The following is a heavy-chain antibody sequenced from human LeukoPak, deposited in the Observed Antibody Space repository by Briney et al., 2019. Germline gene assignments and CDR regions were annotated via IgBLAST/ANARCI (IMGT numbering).Heavy chain of an antibody. D-gene: IGHD6-19*01. CDR3: ARDLADSSGWYGDY. J-gene: IGHJ4*02. Sequence: KPSETLSLTCAVYGGSFSGYYWSWIRQPPGKGLEWIGEINHSGSTNYNPSLKSRVAISVDTSKNQISLKLTSVTAADTAVYYCARDLADSSGWYGDYWGQGTLVTVSS. CDR1: GGSFSGYY. CDR2: INHSGST. V-gene: IGHV4-34*01.